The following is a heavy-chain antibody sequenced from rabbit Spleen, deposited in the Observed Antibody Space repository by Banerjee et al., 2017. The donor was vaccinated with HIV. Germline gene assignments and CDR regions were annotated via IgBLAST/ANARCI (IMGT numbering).Heavy chain of an antibody. CDR1: GFSFSSGFY. Sequence: QSLVESGGGLVQPEGFLTLTCTASGFSFSSGFYMCWVRQAPGKGLEWIGCILGSSGSTWYASWVKGRFTISKTSSTTVTLQMTSLTAADTATYFCARDTGSSFSSYGMDLWGQGTLVTVS. D-gene: IGHD8-1*01. V-gene: IGHV1S40*01. CDR2: ILGSSGST. CDR3: ARDTGSSFSSYGMDL. J-gene: IGHJ6*01.